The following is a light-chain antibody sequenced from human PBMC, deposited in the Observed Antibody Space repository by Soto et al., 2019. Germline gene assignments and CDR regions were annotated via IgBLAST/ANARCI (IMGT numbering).Light chain of an antibody. CDR1: QSVSTF. CDR3: QQRSSCRVT. V-gene: IGKV3-11*01. CDR2: DAS. J-gene: IGKJ4*01. Sequence: EIVLTQFPATLSLSPGERATLSCRASQSVSTFLAWYQQKPGQAPRLVVYDASKRATGIPARFSGSGSGTDFTLTISSLEPEDFAVYYCQQRSSCRVTFGGGTKVEIK.